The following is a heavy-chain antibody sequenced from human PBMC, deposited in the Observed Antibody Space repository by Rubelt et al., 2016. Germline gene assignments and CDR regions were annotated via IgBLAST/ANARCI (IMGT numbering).Heavy chain of an antibody. CDR2: IYYSGTT. V-gene: IGHV4-39*01. CDR1: GHPISSYY. CDR3: ARQLYSGSYYIDY. Sequence: QVHLEESGPGLVKPSETLSLTCSVSGHPISSYYWGWIRQPPGKGLEWIGSIYYSGTTYYNPSLESRVTMSVDTSKNQFSLKLSSVTAADTALYYCARQLYSGSYYIDYWGQGTLVTVSS. D-gene: IGHD1-26*01. J-gene: IGHJ4*02.